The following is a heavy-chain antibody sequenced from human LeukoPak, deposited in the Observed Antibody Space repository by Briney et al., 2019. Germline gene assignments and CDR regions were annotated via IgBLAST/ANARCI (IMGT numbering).Heavy chain of an antibody. J-gene: IGHJ3*02. D-gene: IGHD3-10*01. CDR1: GGSISSGDYY. CDR3: ARDMVRGGPFDI. CDR2: IYYSGST. V-gene: IGHV4-30-4*01. Sequence: SQTLSLTCTVSGGSISSGDYYWIWIRQPPGKGLEWIGYIYYSGSTYYNPSLKSRVTISVDTSKNQFSLKLSSVTAADTAVYYCARDMVRGGPFDIWGQGTWSPSLQ.